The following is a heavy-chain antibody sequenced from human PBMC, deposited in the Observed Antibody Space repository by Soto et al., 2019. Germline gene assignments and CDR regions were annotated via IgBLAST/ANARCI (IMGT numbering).Heavy chain of an antibody. CDR1: SGSISSSNW. J-gene: IGHJ4*02. D-gene: IGHD2-15*01. V-gene: IGHV4-4*02. CDR3: AREPPAYCSGGSCYSGPFDY. Sequence: QVQLQESGPGLVKPSGTLSLTCAVSSGSISSSNWWSWVRQPPGKGLEWIGEIYHSGSTNYNPSLKSRVTISVDKSKIQFSLKLSSVTAADTAVYDCAREPPAYCSGGSCYSGPFDYWGQGTVVTVSS. CDR2: IYHSGST.